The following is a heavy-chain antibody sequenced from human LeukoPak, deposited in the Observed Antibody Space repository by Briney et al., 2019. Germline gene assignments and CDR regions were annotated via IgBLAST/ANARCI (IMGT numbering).Heavy chain of an antibody. CDR3: ARDQPTVTTYYYYYGMDV. CDR2: INPNSGGT. J-gene: IGHJ6*02. Sequence: ASVKVSCKASGYTFTGYYIHWVRQAPGQGLEWMGWINPNSGGTNYAQKFQGRVTMTRDTSISTAYMELSRLRSDDTAVYYCARDQPTVTTYYYYYGMDVWGQGTTVTVSS. CDR1: GYTFTGYY. D-gene: IGHD4-17*01. V-gene: IGHV1-2*02.